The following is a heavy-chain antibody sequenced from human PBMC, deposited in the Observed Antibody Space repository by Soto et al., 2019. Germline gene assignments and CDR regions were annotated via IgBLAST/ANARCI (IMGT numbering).Heavy chain of an antibody. J-gene: IGHJ4*02. V-gene: IGHV4-39*01. Sequence: SETLSLTCTVSGGSISSSSYYWGWIRQPPGKGLEWIGSIYYSGSTYYNPSLKSRVTISVDTSKNQFSLKLSSVTAADTAVYYCATEWGGYYDSSGHYYFDYWGQGTLVTVSS. CDR2: IYYSGST. CDR3: ATEWGGYYDSSGHYYFDY. D-gene: IGHD3-22*01. CDR1: GGSISSSSYY.